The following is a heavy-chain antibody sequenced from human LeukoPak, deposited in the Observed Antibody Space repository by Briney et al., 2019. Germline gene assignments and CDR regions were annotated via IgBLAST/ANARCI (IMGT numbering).Heavy chain of an antibody. J-gene: IGHJ3*02. Sequence: GASVKVSCKASGYTFTGYYMHWVRQAPGHGLEGMGWINPNSGGTNYAQKFQGRVTMTRDTSISKAYMELSRLRSDDTAVYYCARACTSCYKLYAFDIWGQGTMVTVSS. CDR1: GYTFTGYY. D-gene: IGHD2-2*02. CDR2: INPNSGGT. V-gene: IGHV1-2*02. CDR3: ARACTSCYKLYAFDI.